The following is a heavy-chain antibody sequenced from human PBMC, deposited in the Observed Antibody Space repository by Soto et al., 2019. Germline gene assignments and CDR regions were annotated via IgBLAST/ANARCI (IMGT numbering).Heavy chain of an antibody. Sequence: SVKVSCKASGGTFSSYAISWVRQAPGQGLEWMGGIIPIFGTANYAQKFQGRVTITADESTSTAYMELSSLRSEDTAVYYCATERGRGYSGYDVVWGQGTTVTVA. CDR2: IIPIFGTA. J-gene: IGHJ6*02. CDR1: GGTFSSYA. V-gene: IGHV1-69*13. CDR3: ATERGRGYSGYDVV. D-gene: IGHD5-12*01.